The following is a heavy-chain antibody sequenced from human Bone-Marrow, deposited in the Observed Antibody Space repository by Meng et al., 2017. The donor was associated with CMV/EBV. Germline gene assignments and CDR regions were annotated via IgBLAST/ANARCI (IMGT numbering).Heavy chain of an antibody. CDR1: GGSFSGYY. CDR2: INHSGST. CDR3: ARGSYSTDYYFDY. Sequence: GSLRLSCAVYGGSFSGYYWSWIRQPPGKGLEWIGEINHSGSTNYNPSLKSRVTISVDTSKNQFSLKLSSVTAADTAVYYCARGSYSTDYYFDYWGQGTRVTGSS. D-gene: IGHD6-13*01. J-gene: IGHJ4*02. V-gene: IGHV4-34*01.